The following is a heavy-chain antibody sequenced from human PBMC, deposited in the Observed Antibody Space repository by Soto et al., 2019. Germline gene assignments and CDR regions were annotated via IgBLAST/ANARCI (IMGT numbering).Heavy chain of an antibody. CDR2: INAGNGNT. J-gene: IGHJ4*02. V-gene: IGHV1-3*01. Sequence: ASVKVSCKASGYTFTSYAMHWVRQAPGQRLEWMGWINAGNGNTKYSQKFQGRVTITRDTSASTAYMELSSLRSEDTAVYYCARRALARYCTNGVCPLDYWGQGPLVTVSP. CDR3: ARRALARYCTNGVCPLDY. CDR1: GYTFTSYA. D-gene: IGHD2-8*01.